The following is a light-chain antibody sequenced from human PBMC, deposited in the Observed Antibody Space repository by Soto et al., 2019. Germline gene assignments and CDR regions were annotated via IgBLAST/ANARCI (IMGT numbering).Light chain of an antibody. CDR3: QQYNSDSWA. Sequence: IQMTQPSSTLSESVGYRVNITCRASQNTINWLAWYQQQPAMAPKLLIYDASSLGIGVPSRFSGRGSGTEFSLTITSLQPDDFATYFCQQYNSDSWAFGQWTKV. J-gene: IGKJ1*01. CDR2: DAS. V-gene: IGKV1-5*01. CDR1: QNTINW.